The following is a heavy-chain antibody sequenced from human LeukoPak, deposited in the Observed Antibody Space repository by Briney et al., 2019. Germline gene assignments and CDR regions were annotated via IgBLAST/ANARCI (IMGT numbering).Heavy chain of an antibody. V-gene: IGHV1-46*01. Sequence: ASVKVSCKASGYTFTSYYMHWVRQALGQGLEWMGIINPSGGSTSYAQKFQGRVTMTRDTSTSTVYMELSSLRSEDTAVYYCARSGNYYESNGDGFDIWGQGTKVTVSP. D-gene: IGHD3-22*01. CDR2: INPSGGST. J-gene: IGHJ3*02. CDR1: GYTFTSYY. CDR3: ARSGNYYESNGDGFDI.